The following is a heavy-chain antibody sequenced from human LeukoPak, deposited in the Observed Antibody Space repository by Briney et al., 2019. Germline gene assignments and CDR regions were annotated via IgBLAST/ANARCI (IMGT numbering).Heavy chain of an antibody. Sequence: GASVTVSCKASGYTFTSYYMHWVRQAPGQGLEWMGIINPSGGSTSYAQKFQGRVTMTRDMSTSTVYMELSSLRSEDTAVYYCARGQGRKPATVNYYYYYMDVWGKGTTVTVSS. J-gene: IGHJ6*03. D-gene: IGHD3-10*01. V-gene: IGHV1-46*01. CDR3: ARGQGRKPATVNYYYYYMDV. CDR1: GYTFTSYY. CDR2: INPSGGST.